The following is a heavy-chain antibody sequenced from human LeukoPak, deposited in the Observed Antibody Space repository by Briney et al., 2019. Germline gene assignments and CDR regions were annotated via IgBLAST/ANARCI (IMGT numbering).Heavy chain of an antibody. CDR3: ARDPSYYDSSGRKFDY. V-gene: IGHV4-38-2*02. D-gene: IGHD3-22*01. Sequence: SETLSLTCTVSGYSISSGYYWGWIRPPPGKGLEWIGSIYHSGSTYYNPSLKSRVTISVDTSKNPFSLKLSSVTAADTAVYYCARDPSYYDSSGRKFDYWGQGTLVTVSS. CDR2: IYHSGST. CDR1: GYSISSGYY. J-gene: IGHJ4*02.